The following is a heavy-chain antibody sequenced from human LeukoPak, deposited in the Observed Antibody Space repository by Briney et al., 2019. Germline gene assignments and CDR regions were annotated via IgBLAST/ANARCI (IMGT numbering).Heavy chain of an antibody. CDR1: GYNFDRYG. J-gene: IGHJ4*02. CDR3: ARDLEHCRNIICSNAAY. Sequence: ASVKVSCKGSGYNFDRYGVNWVRQAPGQGLEWVGWISTYNGNTFYAQKFEGRVSMTTDTSTNTVYMDLRSLRSDDTAVYYCARDLEHCRNIICSNAAYWGQGTLVTVSS. CDR2: ISTYNGNT. D-gene: IGHD2-2*01. V-gene: IGHV1-18*04.